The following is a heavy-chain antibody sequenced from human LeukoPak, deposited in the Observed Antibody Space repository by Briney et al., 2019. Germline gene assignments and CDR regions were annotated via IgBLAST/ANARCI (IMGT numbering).Heavy chain of an antibody. V-gene: IGHV7-4-1*02. CDR3: ARDRAGPSSWYRAPPDY. J-gene: IGHJ4*02. CDR1: GYTFTSYA. D-gene: IGHD6-13*01. CDR2: INTNTGNP. Sequence: ASVKVSCKASGYTFTSYAMNWVRQAPGQGLEWMGWINTNTGNPTYAQGFTGRFVFSLDTSVSTAYLQISSLKAEDTAVYYCARDRAGPSSWYRAPPDYWGQGTLVTVSS.